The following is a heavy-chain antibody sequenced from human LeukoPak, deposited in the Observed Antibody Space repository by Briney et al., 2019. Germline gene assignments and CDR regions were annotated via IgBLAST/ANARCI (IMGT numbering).Heavy chain of an antibody. CDR2: IGSSGDST. D-gene: IGHD1-26*01. CDR3: AKYRLKFDY. Sequence: SGGSLRLSCAASGLTFSNYAMSWVRQAPGKGLEWVSSIGSSGDSTYYADSVKGRFTISRDNSKNTLYLQMNSLGAEDTALYYCAKYRLKFDYWGQGTLVTVSS. V-gene: IGHV3-23*01. J-gene: IGHJ4*02. CDR1: GLTFSNYA.